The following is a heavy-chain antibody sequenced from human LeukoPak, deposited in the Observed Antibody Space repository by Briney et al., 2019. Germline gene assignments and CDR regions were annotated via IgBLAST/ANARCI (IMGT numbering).Heavy chain of an antibody. V-gene: IGHV1-69*13. CDR3: ARAQGVTMVRGVIDYYYGMDV. CDR2: IIPIFGTA. Sequence: GASVKVSCKASGGTFSIYAISWVRQAPGQGLEWMGGIIPIFGTANYAQKFQGRVTITADESTSTAYMELSSLRSEDTAVYYCARAQGVTMVRGVIDYYYGMDVWGKGTTVTVSS. D-gene: IGHD3-10*01. J-gene: IGHJ6*04. CDR1: GGTFSIYA.